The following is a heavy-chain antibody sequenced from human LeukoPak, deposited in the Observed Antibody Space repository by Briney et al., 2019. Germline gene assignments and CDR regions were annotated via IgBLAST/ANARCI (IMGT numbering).Heavy chain of an antibody. V-gene: IGHV1-2*02. CDR3: ARAGGDYCSSRSCYYDGAFDI. J-gene: IGHJ3*02. CDR2: INPNSGRT. Sequence: GSVKVSCKASGYTFTDYYMHWVRQPPGQGLEWMAWINPNSGRTNYAQKFQGRGTMTRDTSISTAYMELSSLRSEETAVYYCARAGGDYCSSRSCYYDGAFDIWGQGTMVTVSS. CDR1: GYTFTDYY. D-gene: IGHD2-2*01.